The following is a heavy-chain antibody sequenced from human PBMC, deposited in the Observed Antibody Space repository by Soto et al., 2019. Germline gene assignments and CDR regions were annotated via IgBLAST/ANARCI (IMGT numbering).Heavy chain of an antibody. J-gene: IGHJ4*02. CDR3: AGEDETSNYFDN. D-gene: IGHD2-2*01. CDR1: GGSISSGGHY. CDR2: IYYTGTT. V-gene: IGHV4-31*03. Sequence: QVQLQESGPGLVKPSQALSLICTVSGGSISSGGHYWSWIRQHPGKGLEWIGYIYYTGTTYYNPSLRSRLTISVDSSRNQFSLRLSSVTAADTAVYYCAGEDETSNYFDNWGQGTLVTVSS.